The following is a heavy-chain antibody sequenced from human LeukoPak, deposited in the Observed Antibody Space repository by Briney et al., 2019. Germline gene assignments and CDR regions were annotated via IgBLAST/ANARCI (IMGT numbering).Heavy chain of an antibody. J-gene: IGHJ4*02. Sequence: GGSLRLSCAASGFTFSSYGMPWVRQAPGKGMEWVAVIWYDGSNKYYADSVKGRFTISRDNSKNTLYLQMNSLRAEDTAVYYCARGQVAVAVDYWGQGTLVTVSS. CDR3: ARGQVAVAVDY. CDR1: GFTFSSYG. V-gene: IGHV3-33*01. D-gene: IGHD6-19*01. CDR2: IWYDGSNK.